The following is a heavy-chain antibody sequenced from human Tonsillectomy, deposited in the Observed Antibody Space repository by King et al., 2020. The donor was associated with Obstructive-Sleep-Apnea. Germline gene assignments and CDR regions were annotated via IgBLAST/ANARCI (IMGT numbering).Heavy chain of an antibody. CDR3: AKVGYGSMTVCDN. V-gene: IGHV3-30*02. CDR1: GFIFSDYG. Sequence: VQLVESEGGVVQPGGSLRLSCAASGFIFSDYGMHWVRQAPGKGLEWVALIWYDGGNKYYADSVKGRFTISRDNSKNTLYLQMNSLRVEDTAVYYCAKVGYGSMTVCDNWGQGTLVTVSS. D-gene: IGHD5-12*01. CDR2: IWYDGGNK. J-gene: IGHJ4*02.